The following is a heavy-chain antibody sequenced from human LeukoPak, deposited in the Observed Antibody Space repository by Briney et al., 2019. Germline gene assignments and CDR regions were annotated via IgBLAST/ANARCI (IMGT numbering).Heavy chain of an antibody. J-gene: IGHJ3*02. Sequence: PGGSLRLSCAASGFSFSSYAMNWVRQAPGKGLEWVSAISGSGGSTYYTDSVKGRFTISRDNSKNTLYLQLNSLRAEDTAVYYCAKDHSSGYPYAFDIWGQGTMVTVSS. V-gene: IGHV3-23*01. CDR1: GFSFSSYA. D-gene: IGHD3-10*01. CDR2: ISGSGGST. CDR3: AKDHSSGYPYAFDI.